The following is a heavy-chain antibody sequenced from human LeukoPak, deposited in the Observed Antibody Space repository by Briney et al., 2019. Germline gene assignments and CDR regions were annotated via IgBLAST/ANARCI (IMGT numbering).Heavy chain of an antibody. CDR1: GGSISSYY. D-gene: IGHD2-2*01. CDR3: ARIENKRYCSSTSCYLVGAFDI. Sequence: PSENLSLTCTVSGGSISSYYWRWIRKPPGKGLDRFGNIYYSRSTNYNPSLNSRVTISVDTSKNQFSLKLSSVTAADTAVYYCARIENKRYCSSTSCYLVGAFDIWGQGTMVTVSS. J-gene: IGHJ3*02. CDR2: IYYSRST. V-gene: IGHV4-59*01.